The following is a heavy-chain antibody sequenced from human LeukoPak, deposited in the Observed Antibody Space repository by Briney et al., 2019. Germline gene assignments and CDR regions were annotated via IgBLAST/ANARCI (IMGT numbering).Heavy chain of an antibody. CDR1: GFTVSNNY. D-gene: IGHD1-26*01. CDR3: AKDVGKWESLHFFDY. V-gene: IGHV3-53*01. CDR2: IFRDDST. Sequence: GGSLRLSCAASGFTVSNNYMMWVRQAPGKGLEWVSAIFRDDSTYYADSVKGRFTISRDDSRNTLYLQMNSLRGDDTAVYCCAKDVGKWESLHFFDYWGQGTLVTVSS. J-gene: IGHJ4*02.